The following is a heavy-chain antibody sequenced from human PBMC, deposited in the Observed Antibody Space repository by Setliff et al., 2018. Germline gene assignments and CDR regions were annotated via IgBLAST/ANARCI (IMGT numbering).Heavy chain of an antibody. V-gene: IGHV4-59*01. D-gene: IGHD5-12*01. CDR1: DGSLSTYY. Sequence: ETLSLTCTVSDGSLSTYYWSWIRQPPGKGLEFIGYVYYSGTANYSPSLRSRLTISVDTSKNQSSLKLRSVTAADTAVYYCARGGTFRYFDFWGQGAPVTVSS. CDR2: VYYSGTA. J-gene: IGHJ4*02. CDR3: ARGGTFRYFDF.